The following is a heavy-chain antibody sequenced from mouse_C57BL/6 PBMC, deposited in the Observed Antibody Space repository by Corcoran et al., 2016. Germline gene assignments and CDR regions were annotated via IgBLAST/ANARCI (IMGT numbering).Heavy chain of an antibody. D-gene: IGHD2-5*01. CDR3: ARGEEVYYSNPAWFAY. CDR2: IYPGSGNT. CDR1: GYTFTDYY. Sequence: QVQLKQSGAELVRPGASVKLSCKASGYTFTDYYINWVKQRPGQGLEWIARIYPGSGNTYYNEKFKGKATLTAEKSSSTAYMQLSSLTSEDSAVYFCARGEEVYYSNPAWFAYWGQGTLVTVSA. V-gene: IGHV1-76*01. J-gene: IGHJ3*01.